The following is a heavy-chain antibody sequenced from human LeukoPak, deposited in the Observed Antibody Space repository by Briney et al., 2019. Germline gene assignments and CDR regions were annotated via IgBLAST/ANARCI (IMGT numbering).Heavy chain of an antibody. J-gene: IGHJ4*02. CDR3: ARDVGKIGVAGGY. CDR1: GFTFSSYA. V-gene: IGHV3-23*01. D-gene: IGHD6-19*01. CDR2: ISGSGGST. Sequence: GGSLRLSCAASGFTFSSYAMSWVRQAPGKGLEWVSAISGSGGSTYYADSVKGRFTISRDNSKNTLYLQMNSLRAEDTAVYFCARDVGKIGVAGGYWGQGTLVTVSS.